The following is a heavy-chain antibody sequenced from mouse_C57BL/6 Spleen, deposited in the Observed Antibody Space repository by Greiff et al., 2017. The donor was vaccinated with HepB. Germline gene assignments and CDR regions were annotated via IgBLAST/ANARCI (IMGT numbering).Heavy chain of an antibody. Sequence: EVQLVESGGGLVKPGGSLKLSCAASGFTFSSYAMSWVRQTPEKWLEWVATISDGGSYTYYPDNVKGRFTISRDNVKNNLYLQMSHLKSEDTAMYYCARDYYGSSYWYFDVWGTGTTVTVSS. CDR3: ARDYYGSSYWYFDV. J-gene: IGHJ1*03. V-gene: IGHV5-4*01. D-gene: IGHD1-1*01. CDR1: GFTFSSYA. CDR2: ISDGGSYT.